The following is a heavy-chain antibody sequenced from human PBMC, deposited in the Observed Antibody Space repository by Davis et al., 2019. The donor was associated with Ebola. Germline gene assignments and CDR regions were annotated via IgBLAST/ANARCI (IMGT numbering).Heavy chain of an antibody. V-gene: IGHV3-7*01. J-gene: IGHJ6*02. D-gene: IGHD3-10*01. CDR3: ARDYGSGSHFPLHHYYYYGMDV. CDR1: GFTFSTYW. Sequence: GESLKISCAASGFTFSTYWMSWVRQAPGKGLEWVANIKQDGGEKYYVDSVKGRFTIPRDNAKNSLYLQMHSLRAEDTAVYYCARDYGSGSHFPLHHYYYYGMDVWGQGTTVTVSS. CDR2: IKQDGGEK.